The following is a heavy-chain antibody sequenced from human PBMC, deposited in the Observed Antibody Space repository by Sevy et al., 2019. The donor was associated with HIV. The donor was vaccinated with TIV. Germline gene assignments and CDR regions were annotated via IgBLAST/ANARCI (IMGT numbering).Heavy chain of an antibody. CDR1: GYRLSQLS. Sequence: ASVKVSCKVSGYRLSQLSMHWVRQAPGKGLEWMGSFDPEDDETIYAQNFQGRFAMTEVTSTDTAYMELSTLRSEDTAVYYCATTKDYYESSGSPFDYWGQGTLVTVSS. CDR2: FDPEDDET. D-gene: IGHD3-22*01. J-gene: IGHJ4*02. V-gene: IGHV1-24*01. CDR3: ATTKDYYESSGSPFDY.